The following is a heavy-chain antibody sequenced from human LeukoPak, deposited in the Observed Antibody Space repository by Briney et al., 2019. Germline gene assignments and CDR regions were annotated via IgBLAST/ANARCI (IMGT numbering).Heavy chain of an antibody. Sequence: ASVKVSCKASGYTFTCYYMHWVRQAPGQGLEWMGWINPNSGGTNYAQKFQGRVTMTRETSISTAYMELSRLRSDDTAVYYCAGSPTGYDSSGYYYSVLGAFDIWGQGTMVTVSS. D-gene: IGHD3-22*01. V-gene: IGHV1-2*02. J-gene: IGHJ3*02. CDR2: INPNSGGT. CDR3: AGSPTGYDSSGYYYSVLGAFDI. CDR1: GYTFTCYY.